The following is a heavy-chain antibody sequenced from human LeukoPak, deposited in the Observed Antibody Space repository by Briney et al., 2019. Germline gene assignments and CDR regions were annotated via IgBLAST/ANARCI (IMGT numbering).Heavy chain of an antibody. D-gene: IGHD4-17*01. CDR1: SDSISSGDYY. J-gene: IGHJ4*02. V-gene: IGHV4-30-4*01. CDR2: INKKGGT. CDR3: AREHRSYGDYPYYFDS. Sequence: SQTLSLTCTVSSDSISSGDYYWSWIRQPAGKGLEFIGYINKKGGTFYNPPLKSRVSISIDTSKNQFSLKLTSVTAADTAVYFCAREHRSYGDYPYYFDSWGQGTLVTVSS.